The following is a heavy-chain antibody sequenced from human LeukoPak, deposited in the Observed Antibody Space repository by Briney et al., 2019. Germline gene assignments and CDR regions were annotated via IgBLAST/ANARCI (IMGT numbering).Heavy chain of an antibody. D-gene: IGHD5-24*01. CDR3: ARRRDGYNFGAFDI. CDR2: IYLGDSDT. V-gene: IGHV5-51*01. CDR1: DYSFTTYW. Sequence: GESLKISCTGSDYSFTTYWIAWVRQMPGKGLEWMGNIYLGDSDTRYSPSFQGQVTISADKSISTAYLQWSSLKASDTAMYYCARRRDGYNFGAFDIWGQGTTVTVSS. J-gene: IGHJ3*02.